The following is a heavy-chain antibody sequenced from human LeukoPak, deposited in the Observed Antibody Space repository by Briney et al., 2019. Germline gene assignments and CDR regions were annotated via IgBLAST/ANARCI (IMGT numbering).Heavy chain of an antibody. CDR3: ARVRSSEAFDI. J-gene: IGHJ3*02. CDR2: ISSSSSTI. CDR1: GFTFSSYS. D-gene: IGHD2-2*01. Sequence: PGGSLRLSCAASGFTFSSYSMNWVRQAPGKGLEWVSYISSSSSTIYYADSVKGRFTISRDNAKNSLYLQMNSLRAEDTAVYYCARVRSSEAFDIWGQGTMVTVSS. V-gene: IGHV3-48*04.